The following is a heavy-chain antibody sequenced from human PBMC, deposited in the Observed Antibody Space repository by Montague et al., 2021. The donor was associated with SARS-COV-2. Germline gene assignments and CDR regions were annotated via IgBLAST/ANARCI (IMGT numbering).Heavy chain of an antibody. Sequence: WAISGDSVSSNIATWNWIRQSPSRGLEWLGRTYYRSKWYNDYAVSVKSRVIINPDTSNNRISLQLNSVTPEDTAVYYCARAYCGGDCYFYRYFDLWGRGTLVTVSS. V-gene: IGHV6-1*01. D-gene: IGHD2-21*02. CDR2: TYYRSKWYN. CDR3: ARAYCGGDCYFYRYFDL. J-gene: IGHJ2*01. CDR1: GDSVSSNIAT.